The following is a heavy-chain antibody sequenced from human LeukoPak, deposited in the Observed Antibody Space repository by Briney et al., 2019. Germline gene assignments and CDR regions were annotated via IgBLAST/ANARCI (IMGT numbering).Heavy chain of an antibody. Sequence: GGSLRLSCAASGFTFSSYWMSWVRQAPGKGLEWVANIKQDGSEKYYVDSVKGRFTISRDNSKNTLSLQMNSLRAEDTAVYYCAKRGPGSPESGKYYFDYWGQGTLVTVSS. CDR3: AKRGPGSPESGKYYFDY. CDR2: IKQDGSEK. J-gene: IGHJ4*02. D-gene: IGHD3-10*01. V-gene: IGHV3-7*03. CDR1: GFTFSSYW.